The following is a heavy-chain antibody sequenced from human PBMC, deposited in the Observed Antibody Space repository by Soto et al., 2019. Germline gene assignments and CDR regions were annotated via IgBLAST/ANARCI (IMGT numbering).Heavy chain of an antibody. Sequence: EVQLVESGGGLVQPGGSLRLSYAASGFTFSNYEMNWVRQAPGKGLEWLSYISSSSSTRYYADSVKGRFTISRDNAKNLLYLQMNSLRGEDTAVYYCAREESLFWFDPWGQGTLVTVSS. J-gene: IGHJ5*02. CDR2: ISSSSSTR. CDR1: GFTFSNYE. CDR3: AREESLFWFDP. V-gene: IGHV3-48*03.